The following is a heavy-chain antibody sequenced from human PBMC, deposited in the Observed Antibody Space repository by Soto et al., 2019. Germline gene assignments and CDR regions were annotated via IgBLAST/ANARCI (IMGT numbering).Heavy chain of an antibody. D-gene: IGHD4-17*01. Sequence: AAVKVYFKTSACTFTSYNFNWVRQATGKRLEYLGWMNPNSGNTAYVQKFQGRVTMTWDTSITTAYMELSSLRSEDTAVYFCARGIKYGAYSRWFDPWGQGTLVTVSS. J-gene: IGHJ5*02. CDR1: ACTFTSYN. CDR3: ARGIKYGAYSRWFDP. V-gene: IGHV1-8*01. CDR2: MNPNSGNT.